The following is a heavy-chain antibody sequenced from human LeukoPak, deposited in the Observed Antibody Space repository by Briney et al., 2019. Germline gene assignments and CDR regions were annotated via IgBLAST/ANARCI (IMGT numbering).Heavy chain of an antibody. Sequence: SGPALVNPTQPLTLTYTFSGFSLSTSSMCVGWIRQPPVKALEWLARIDWDDDKYYISSLKTRVTISKDTSKTQVVLTMANMDPVDTATYYCARIRSGSYSMDYWGQGTLVIVSS. J-gene: IGHJ4*02. V-gene: IGHV2-70*11. D-gene: IGHD1-26*01. CDR1: GFSLSTSSMC. CDR2: IDWDDDK. CDR3: ARIRSGSYSMDY.